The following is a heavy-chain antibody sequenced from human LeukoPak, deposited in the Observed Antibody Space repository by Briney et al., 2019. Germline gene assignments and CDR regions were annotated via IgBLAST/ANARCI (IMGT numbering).Heavy chain of an antibody. D-gene: IGHD3-22*01. Sequence: GASVKVSCKASGGTFSSYAISWVRQAPGQGLEWMGRIIPILGIANYAQKFQGRVTITADKSTSTAYMELSSLRSEDTAVYYCARDLADYDSSGSYFDYWGQGTLVTVSS. CDR3: ARDLADYDSSGSYFDY. CDR2: IIPILGIA. V-gene: IGHV1-69*04. CDR1: GGTFSSYA. J-gene: IGHJ4*02.